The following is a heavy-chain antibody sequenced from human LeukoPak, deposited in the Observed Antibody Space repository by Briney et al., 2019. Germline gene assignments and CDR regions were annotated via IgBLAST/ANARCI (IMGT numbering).Heavy chain of an antibody. V-gene: IGHV4-39*01. J-gene: IGHJ5*02. CDR3: ARSPYDFWSGYPNWFDP. Sequence: PSETLSLTCTVSGGSISSSSYYWGWIRQPPGKGLEWIGSIYYSGSTYYNPSLKSRVTISVDTSKNQFSLKLSSVTAADTAVYYCARSPYDFWSGYPNWFDPWGQGTLVTVSS. CDR1: GGSISSSSYY. D-gene: IGHD3-3*01. CDR2: IYYSGST.